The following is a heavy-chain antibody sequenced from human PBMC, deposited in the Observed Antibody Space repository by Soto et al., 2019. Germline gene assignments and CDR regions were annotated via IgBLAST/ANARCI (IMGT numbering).Heavy chain of an antibody. D-gene: IGHD4-17*01. CDR3: AKDEDYGDYEPYYMDV. Sequence: ESGGGVVQPGRSLRLSCAASGFTFSSYGMHWVRQAPGKGLEWVAVISYDGSNKYYADSVKGRFTISRDNSKNTLYLQMNSLRAEDTAVYYCAKDEDYGDYEPYYMDVWGKGTTVTVSS. V-gene: IGHV3-30*18. CDR2: ISYDGSNK. J-gene: IGHJ6*03. CDR1: GFTFSSYG.